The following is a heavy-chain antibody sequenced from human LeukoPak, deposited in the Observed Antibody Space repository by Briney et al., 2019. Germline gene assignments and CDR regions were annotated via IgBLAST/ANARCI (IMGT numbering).Heavy chain of an antibody. D-gene: IGHD5-24*01. CDR1: GYDFSTYW. J-gene: IGHJ3*02. CDR3: ARPYLGGSVEAFDI. Sequence: GESLKISCKGLGYDFSTYWNAWVRQRPGKGLEWMGIIYPGGSETRYDPSFQGQVTISADRSTSTAYLQWSSLKASDTAMYYCARPYLGGSVEAFDIWGQGTMVTVSS. V-gene: IGHV5-51*01. CDR2: IYPGGSET.